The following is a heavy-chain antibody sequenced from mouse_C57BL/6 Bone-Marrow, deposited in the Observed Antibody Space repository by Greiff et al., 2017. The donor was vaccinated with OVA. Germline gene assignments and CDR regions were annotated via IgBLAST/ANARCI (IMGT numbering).Heavy chain of an antibody. Sequence: QVQLQQPGAELVKPGASVKLSCKASGYTFTSYWMHWVKQRPGRGLEWIGRIDPNSGGTKYNEKFKSKATLTVDKPSSTAYMQRSSLTSEDSAVYYCARKNYSNFWFAYWGQGTLVTVSA. CDR2: IDPNSGGT. J-gene: IGHJ3*01. CDR3: ARKNYSNFWFAY. CDR1: GYTFTSYW. V-gene: IGHV1-72*01. D-gene: IGHD2-5*01.